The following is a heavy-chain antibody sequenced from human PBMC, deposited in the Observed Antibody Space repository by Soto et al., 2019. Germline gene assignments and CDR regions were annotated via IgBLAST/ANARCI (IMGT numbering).Heavy chain of an antibody. CDR3: ASGPPSPYHNPEFDF. J-gene: IGHJ4*02. CDR1: GASITQYY. Sequence: HVQLQESGPGLVKPSETLSLTCTVSGASITQYYWNWIRQSPGKGLEWIVSVSSTGSTVYNPSLTSPFTVSLATSTHQFSLTLNSVTAADTAVYHCASGPPSPYHNPEFDFWAQVTLVTVSS. CDR2: VSSTGST. V-gene: IGHV4-59*01. D-gene: IGHD2-2*01.